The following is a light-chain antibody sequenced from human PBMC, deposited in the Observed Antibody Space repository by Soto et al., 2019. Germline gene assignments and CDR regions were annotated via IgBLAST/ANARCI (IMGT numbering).Light chain of an antibody. CDR1: QSVSSN. Sequence: IVLTQSPATLSLSPGKRATLSCRSSQSVSSNLAWYQQKPGQAPRLLIYGASTRATGIPARFSGSGSGTEFTLTISSLQSEDFAVYYCQQYNNWPPLTFGGGTKVDIK. CDR2: GAS. CDR3: QQYNNWPPLT. J-gene: IGKJ4*01. V-gene: IGKV3-15*01.